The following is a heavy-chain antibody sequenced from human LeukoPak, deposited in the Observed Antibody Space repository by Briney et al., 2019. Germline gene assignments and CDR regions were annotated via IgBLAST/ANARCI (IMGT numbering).Heavy chain of an antibody. CDR3: ARDNSVGDYAWWFDP. V-gene: IGHV1-18*01. J-gene: IGHJ5*02. D-gene: IGHD1-26*01. CDR1: GYTFTSYG. CDR2: ISAYNGNT. Sequence: ASVKVSCKASGYTFTSYGISWVRQAPGQGLEWMGWISAYNGNTNYAQKLQGRVTMTTDTSTSTVYMELSSLRSEDTAVYYCARDNSVGDYAWWFDPWGQGTLVTVSS.